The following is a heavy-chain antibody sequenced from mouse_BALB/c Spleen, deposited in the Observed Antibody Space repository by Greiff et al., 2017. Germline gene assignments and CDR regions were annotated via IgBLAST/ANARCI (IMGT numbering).Heavy chain of an antibody. CDR1: GFTFSSYA. V-gene: IGHV5-6-5*01. D-gene: IGHD2-3*01. J-gene: IGHJ2*01. Sequence: EVHLVESGGGLVKPGGSLKLSCAASGFTFSSYAMSWVRQTPEKRLEWVASISSGGSTYYPDSVKGRFTISRDNARNILYLQMSSLRSEDTAMYYCARGNDGYYFDYWGQGTTLTVSA. CDR2: ISSGGST. CDR3: ARGNDGYYFDY.